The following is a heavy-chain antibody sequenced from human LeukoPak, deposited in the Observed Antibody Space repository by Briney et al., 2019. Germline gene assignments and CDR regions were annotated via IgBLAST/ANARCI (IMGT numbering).Heavy chain of an antibody. D-gene: IGHD3-3*01. Sequence: ASVKVSCKASGYTFTGYYMHWVRQAPGQGLEWMGWINPNSGGTNHAQKFQGWVTMTRDTSISTAYMELSRLRSDDTAVYYCAREPYDFWSGAGYYGMDVWGQGTTVTVSS. V-gene: IGHV1-2*04. CDR1: GYTFTGYY. J-gene: IGHJ6*02. CDR3: AREPYDFWSGAGYYGMDV. CDR2: INPNSGGT.